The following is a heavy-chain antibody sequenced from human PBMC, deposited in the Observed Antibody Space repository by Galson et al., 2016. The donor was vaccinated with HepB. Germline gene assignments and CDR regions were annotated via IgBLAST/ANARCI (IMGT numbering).Heavy chain of an antibody. V-gene: IGHV4-31*03. J-gene: IGHJ4*02. CDR2: IYYSGGT. D-gene: IGHD3-10*01. CDR1: GGSISSGDYY. Sequence: TLSLTCTVSGGSISSGDYYWSWIRQHPGKGLEWIGYIYYSGGTYYNPSLNSRVTISVDRSKNEFSLKLSSVTAADTAVYYCATVGGYGSGSYLALDYWGLGTLVTVSS. CDR3: ATVGGYGSGSYLALDY.